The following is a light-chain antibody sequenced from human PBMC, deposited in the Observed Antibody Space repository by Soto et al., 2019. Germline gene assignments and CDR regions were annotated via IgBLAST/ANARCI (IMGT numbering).Light chain of an antibody. V-gene: IGLV2-8*01. CDR2: EVN. Sequence: QSALTQPPSASVSPGQSVAISCTGTSSDVGGYNYVSWYQQHPGKAPTLMIYEVNKRPSGVPDRFSGSKSGNTASLTVSGLQAEDEADYYCSSYAGSSNVFGTGTKVTLL. J-gene: IGLJ1*01. CDR3: SSYAGSSNV. CDR1: SSDVGGYNY.